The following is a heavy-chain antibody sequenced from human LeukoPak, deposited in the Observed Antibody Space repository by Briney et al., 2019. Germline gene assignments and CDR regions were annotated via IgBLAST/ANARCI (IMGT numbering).Heavy chain of an antibody. D-gene: IGHD2-2*01. CDR2: LSYDGSNK. Sequence: PGGSLRLSCAASGFPFSSYGMHWVRQAPGKGLEWVAVLSYDGSNKYYADSVKGRFTISRDNSKNTLYLQMNSLRAEDTAVYYCAREGCSSTSCSPSGFFDIWGQGTMVTVSS. CDR3: AREGCSSTSCSPSGFFDI. J-gene: IGHJ3*02. CDR1: GFPFSSYG. V-gene: IGHV3-30*03.